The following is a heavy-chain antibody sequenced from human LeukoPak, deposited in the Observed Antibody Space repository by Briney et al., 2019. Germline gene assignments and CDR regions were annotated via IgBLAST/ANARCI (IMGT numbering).Heavy chain of an antibody. CDR2: MYYSGST. CDR3: ATPYCGTISCLDVFDI. V-gene: IGHV4-31*03. CDR1: GVSISSDKYY. Sequence: PSETLSLTCTVSGVSISSDKYYWSWIRHRPGKGLEWIRYMYYSGSTSYNPSLKSRVSISVDTSKSQFSLKLSSVTAADTAVYYCATPYCGTISCLDVFDIWGQGTMVTVSS. D-gene: IGHD2-21*01. J-gene: IGHJ3*02.